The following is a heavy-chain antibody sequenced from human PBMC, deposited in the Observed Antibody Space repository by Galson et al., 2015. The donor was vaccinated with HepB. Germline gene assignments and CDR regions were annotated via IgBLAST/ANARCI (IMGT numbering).Heavy chain of an antibody. CDR1: GFTFSSYA. CDR3: AKPFYYDSSGYYLDYYYYGMDV. D-gene: IGHD3-22*01. CDR2: ISGSGGST. Sequence: FLRLSCAASGFTFSSYAMSWVRQAPGKGLEWVSAISGSGGSTYYADSVKGRFTISRDNSKNTLYLQMNSLRAEDTAVYYCAKPFYYDSSGYYLDYYYYGMDVWGQGTTVTVSS. J-gene: IGHJ6*02. V-gene: IGHV3-23*01.